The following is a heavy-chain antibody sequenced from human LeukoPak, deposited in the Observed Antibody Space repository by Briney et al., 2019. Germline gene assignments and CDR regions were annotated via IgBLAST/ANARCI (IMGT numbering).Heavy chain of an antibody. CDR2: IDKKDKGYATAT. Sequence: GGSLRLSCAASGFTFSGSAIHGVRQSSGKGLEWVGQIDKKDKGYATATAYAASVKGRFTISRDDSINTAYLQMKSLKTEDTAIYYCTRDSRTYNWFDPWGQGTLVTVSS. J-gene: IGHJ5*02. V-gene: IGHV3-73*01. D-gene: IGHD1-26*01. CDR1: GFTFSGSA. CDR3: TRDSRTYNWFDP.